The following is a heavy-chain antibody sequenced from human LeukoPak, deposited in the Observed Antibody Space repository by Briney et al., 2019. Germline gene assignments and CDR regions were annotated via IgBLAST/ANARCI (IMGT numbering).Heavy chain of an antibody. V-gene: IGHV3-23*01. CDR1: GFTFSSYA. CDR3: AKDSTGVAATDY. D-gene: IGHD6-19*01. Sequence: GGSLRLSCAASGFTFSSYAMTWVRQAPGQGLEWVSAISASGGNTYYADSVKGRFTISRDSSKYTLYLQINSLRAEDTAVYYCAKDSTGVAATDYWGQGTLVTVSS. CDR2: ISASGGNT. J-gene: IGHJ4*02.